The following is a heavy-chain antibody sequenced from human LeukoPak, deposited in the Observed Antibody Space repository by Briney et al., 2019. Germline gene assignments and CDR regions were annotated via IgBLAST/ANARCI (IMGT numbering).Heavy chain of an antibody. Sequence: SETLSLTCTVSGGSISSGDYYWSWIRQPPGKGLGWIGYIYYSGSTYYNPSLKSRLTLSVDTSKNQFSLKLSSVTAADTAVYYCARALMVRGLLPMDVWGQGTTVTVSS. CDR1: GGSISSGDYY. J-gene: IGHJ6*02. V-gene: IGHV4-30-4*01. CDR3: ARALMVRGLLPMDV. CDR2: IYYSGST. D-gene: IGHD3-10*01.